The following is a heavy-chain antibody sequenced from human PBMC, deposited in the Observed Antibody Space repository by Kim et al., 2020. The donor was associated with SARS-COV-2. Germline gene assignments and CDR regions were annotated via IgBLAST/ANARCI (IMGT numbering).Heavy chain of an antibody. CDR2: ISSSSSYI. J-gene: IGHJ6*02. CDR3: ARDRRGSSPDYYYGMDV. D-gene: IGHD6-6*01. Sequence: GGSLRLSCAASGFTFSSYSMNWVRQAPGKGLEWVSSISSSSSYIYYADSVKGRFTISRDNAKNSLYLQMNSLRAEDTAVYYCARDRRGSSPDYYYGMDVWGQGTTVTVSS. CDR1: GFTFSSYS. V-gene: IGHV3-21*01.